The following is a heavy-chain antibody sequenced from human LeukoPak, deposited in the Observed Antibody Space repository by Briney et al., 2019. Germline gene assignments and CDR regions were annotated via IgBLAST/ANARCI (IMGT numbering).Heavy chain of an antibody. CDR1: GGSFSGYY. V-gene: IGHV4-34*01. CDR2: INHSGST. Sequence: SETLSLTCAVYGGSFSGYYWSWNRQPPGKGLEWIGEINHSGSTNYNPSLKSRVTISVDTSKNQFSLKLSSVTAADTAVYYCALMVVTIFDYWGQGTLVTVSS. J-gene: IGHJ4*02. D-gene: IGHD2-21*02. CDR3: ALMVVTIFDY.